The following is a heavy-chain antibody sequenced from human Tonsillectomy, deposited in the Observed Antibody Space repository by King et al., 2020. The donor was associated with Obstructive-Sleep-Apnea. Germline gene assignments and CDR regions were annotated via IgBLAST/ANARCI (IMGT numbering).Heavy chain of an antibody. D-gene: IGHD3-3*01. V-gene: IGHV3-23*04. CDR1: GFTFSSYA. J-gene: IGHJ5*02. Sequence: VQLVESGGGLVQPGGSLRLSCAASGFTFSSYAMSWVRQAPGKGLEWVSAISGSGGSTYYADSVKGRFTISRDNSKNTLYLQMNSLRAEDQAVYYCSKGIYDLKDYDFWSGPPHNWFDPWGQGTLVTVSS. CDR2: ISGSGGST. CDR3: SKGIYDLKDYDFWSGPPHNWFDP.